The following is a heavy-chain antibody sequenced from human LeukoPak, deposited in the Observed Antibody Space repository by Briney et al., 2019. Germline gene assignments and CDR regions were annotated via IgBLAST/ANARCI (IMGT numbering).Heavy chain of an antibody. CDR3: AKSADYDFWSGPNWFDP. D-gene: IGHD3-3*01. J-gene: IGHJ5*02. CDR1: GFTFSSYA. Sequence: GGSLRLSCAASGFTFSSYAMSWVRQAPGKRLEWVSAISGSGGSTYYADSVKGRFTISRDNSKNTLYLQMNSLRAEDTAVYYCAKSADYDFWSGPNWFDPWGQGTLVTVSS. CDR2: ISGSGGST. V-gene: IGHV3-23*01.